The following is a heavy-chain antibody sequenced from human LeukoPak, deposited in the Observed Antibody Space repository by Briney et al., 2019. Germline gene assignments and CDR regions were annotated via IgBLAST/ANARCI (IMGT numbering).Heavy chain of an antibody. CDR1: GGSMSSSSSY. J-gene: IGHJ4*02. CDR3: ARHKAVAGAGTDC. V-gene: IGHV4-39*01. Sequence: SETLSLTCTVSGGSMSSSSSYWGWIRQPPGKGLEWIGSIYYSGSTYYNPSLKSRVTISVDTSKKQFSPKLSSVTAADTAVYYCARHKAVAGAGTDCWGRGTLVIVSS. D-gene: IGHD6-13*01. CDR2: IYYSGST.